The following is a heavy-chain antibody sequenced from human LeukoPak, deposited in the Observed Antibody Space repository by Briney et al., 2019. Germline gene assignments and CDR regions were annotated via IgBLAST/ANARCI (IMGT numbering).Heavy chain of an antibody. V-gene: IGHV3-23*01. CDR1: GFTFSSYA. J-gene: IGHJ4*02. D-gene: IGHD2-15*01. CDR2: ISGSGGST. Sequence: GGSLRLSCAASGFTFSSYAMSWVRQAPGKGLEWVSAISGSGGSTYYADSVKGRFTISRDNSKNTLYLQMNSLRAEDTAVYYCAKGLYLHCSGGSCYSVGPYFDYWGQGTLVTVSS. CDR3: AKGLYLHCSGGSCYSVGPYFDY.